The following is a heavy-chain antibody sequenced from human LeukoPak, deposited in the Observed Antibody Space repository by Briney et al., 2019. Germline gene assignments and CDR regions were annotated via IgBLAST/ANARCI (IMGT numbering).Heavy chain of an antibody. CDR2: IIPILGIA. J-gene: IGHJ6*02. Sequence: GASVKVSCKASGGTFSSYAISWVRQAPGQGLEWMGRIIPILGIANYAQKFQGRVTITADKSTSTAYMELSSLRSEDTAVYYCARDVDTGNPYYYYGMDVWGQGTTVTVSS. CDR1: GGTFSSYA. CDR3: ARDVDTGNPYYYYGMDV. V-gene: IGHV1-69*04. D-gene: IGHD5-18*01.